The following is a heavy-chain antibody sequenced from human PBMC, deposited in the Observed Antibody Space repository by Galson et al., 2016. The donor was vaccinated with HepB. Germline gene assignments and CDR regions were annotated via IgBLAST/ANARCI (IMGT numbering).Heavy chain of an antibody. Sequence: SLRLSCAISGITFGDYYMTWIRQSPGKGLEWLSHISSTTTYEKYADSVRGRFTISRDDAKNSLFLEMTNVRVDYTAVYYCALESLIGTSGTAHWGQGTLVTVSS. CDR1: GITFGDYY. CDR3: ALESLIGTSGTAH. J-gene: IGHJ4*02. V-gene: IGHV3-11*06. CDR2: ISSTTTYE. D-gene: IGHD1/OR15-1a*01.